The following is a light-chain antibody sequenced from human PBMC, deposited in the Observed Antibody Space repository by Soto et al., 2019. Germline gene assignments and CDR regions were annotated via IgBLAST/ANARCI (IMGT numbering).Light chain of an antibody. CDR2: DAS. V-gene: IGKV1-5*01. J-gene: IGKJ1*01. CDR1: QSISSW. CDR3: QQYHRSST. Sequence: DIQMTQSPSTLSASVGDRVTITCRASQSISSWFAWYQQKRGKANKLLIYDASSLESGVPSLFSGSGSGTELTLTISSLESDDVATYYCQQYHRSSTFGQGTKVDIK.